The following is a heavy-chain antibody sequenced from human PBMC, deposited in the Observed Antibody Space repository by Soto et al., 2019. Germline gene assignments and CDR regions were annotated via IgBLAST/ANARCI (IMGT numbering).Heavy chain of an antibody. CDR3: AKGSDYDFWSGYYTKYFDY. CDR1: GFTFSSYA. J-gene: IGHJ4*02. CDR2: ISGSGGST. Sequence: PGGSLRLSCAASGFTFSSYAMSWVRQAPGKGLEWVSAISGSGGSTYYADSVKGRFTISRDNSKNTLYLQMNSLRAEDTAVYYCAKGSDYDFWSGYYTKYFDYWGQGTLVTVSS. D-gene: IGHD3-3*01. V-gene: IGHV3-23*01.